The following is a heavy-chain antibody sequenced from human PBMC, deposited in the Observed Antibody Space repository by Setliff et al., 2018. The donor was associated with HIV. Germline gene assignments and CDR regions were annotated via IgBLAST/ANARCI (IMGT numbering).Heavy chain of an antibody. V-gene: IGHV3-20*04. D-gene: IGHD2-2*01. CDR1: GFTFDDYG. CDR2: INWNGGRT. CDR3: ARVEVISYCSSTSCPYYFDY. J-gene: IGHJ4*02. Sequence: GSLRLSCAASGFTFDDYGMSWVRQAPGKGLEWVSGINWNGGRTGYADSVKGRFTISRDNAKNSLYLQMNSLRAEDTALYYCARVEVISYCSSTSCPYYFDYWGQGTLVTVSS.